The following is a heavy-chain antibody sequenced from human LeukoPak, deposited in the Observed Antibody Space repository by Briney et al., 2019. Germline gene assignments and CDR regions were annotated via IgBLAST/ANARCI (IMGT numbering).Heavy chain of an antibody. CDR1: GFTFSSYG. J-gene: IGHJ4*02. V-gene: IGHV3-30*02. CDR3: AKIPAVAGTPVDC. CDR2: IRYDGNDK. D-gene: IGHD6-19*01. Sequence: GGSLRLSCAASGFTFSSYGMHWVRQAPGKGLEWVTFIRYDGNDKYYADSVKGRFTISRDNSKNTLYLQMNSLRAEDTAVYYCAKIPAVAGTPVDCWGQGTLVTVSS.